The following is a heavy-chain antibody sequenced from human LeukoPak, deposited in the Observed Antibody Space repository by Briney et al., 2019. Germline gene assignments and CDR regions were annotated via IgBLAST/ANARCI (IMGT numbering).Heavy chain of an antibody. V-gene: IGHV4-34*01. D-gene: IGHD1-14*01. Sequence: SETLSLTCTVSGGSISSYYWSWIRQPPGKGLEWVGEINHSGSTNHNPSLKSRVTISLDTSKNQFPLNLNSVTAADTAVYYCASLYTGNWGQGTLVTVSS. CDR3: ASLYTGN. J-gene: IGHJ4*02. CDR2: INHSGST. CDR1: GGSISSYY.